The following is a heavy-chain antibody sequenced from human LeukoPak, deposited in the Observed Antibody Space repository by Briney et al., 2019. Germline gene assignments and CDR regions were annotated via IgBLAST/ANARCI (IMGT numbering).Heavy chain of an antibody. CDR1: GYSFTNYA. J-gene: IGHJ4*02. D-gene: IGHD4-17*01. CDR3: ARAIWTSTVTTYYFDY. V-gene: IGHV1-3*01. Sequence: ASVKVSCKASGYSFTNYAIQWVRQPPGQRLEWMGWINAGNGKTKYSQNFQGRVTITRDTSASTAYMELSGLRSEDTAVYYCARAIWTSTVTTYYFDYWGQGALVTVSS. CDR2: INAGNGKT.